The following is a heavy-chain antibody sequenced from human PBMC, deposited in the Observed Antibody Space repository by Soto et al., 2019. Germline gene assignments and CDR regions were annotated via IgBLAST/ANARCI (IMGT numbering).Heavy chain of an antibody. CDR1: GFTVSSSY. J-gene: IGHJ3*02. CDR2: IYSGGST. CDR3: ARDHTDLWSGYDAFDI. D-gene: IGHD3-3*01. V-gene: IGHV3-66*01. Sequence: EMQLVESGGGLVQTGGSLRLSCAASGFTVSSSYMSWVLQAPGKGLEWVSVIYSGGSTKYADSVKGRFTISRDNSKNTLYLQMNSLRAEDTAVYYCARDHTDLWSGYDAFDIWGQGTMVTVSS.